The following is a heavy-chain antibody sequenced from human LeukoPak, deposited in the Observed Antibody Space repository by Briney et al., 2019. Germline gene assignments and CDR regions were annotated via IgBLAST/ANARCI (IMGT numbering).Heavy chain of an antibody. D-gene: IGHD6-13*01. Sequence: SVKVSCKASGDTFSSYAISWVQQAPGQGLEWMGRIIPIFGTANYAQKFQGRVTITTDESTSTAYMELSSLRSEDTAVYYCARGGSRGENYFDYWGQGTLVTVSS. CDR3: ARGGSRGENYFDY. V-gene: IGHV1-69*05. CDR1: GDTFSSYA. CDR2: IIPIFGTA. J-gene: IGHJ4*02.